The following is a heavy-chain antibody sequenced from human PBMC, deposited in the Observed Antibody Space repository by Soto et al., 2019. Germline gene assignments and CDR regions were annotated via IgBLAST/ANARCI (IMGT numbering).Heavy chain of an antibody. Sequence: QVQLVQSGAEVKKRGASVKVSCQASGYSFSNNGISWVRQAPGQGFEWMGWINGDNGNTNYAQKFQGRVTMTTDTSTSTAYMELRRLRSDDTAVYYCARDLGYGDYGTDFWGQGTLVTVSS. V-gene: IGHV1-18*04. CDR2: INGDNGNT. CDR3: ARDLGYGDYGTDF. J-gene: IGHJ4*02. CDR1: GYSFSNNG. D-gene: IGHD4-17*01.